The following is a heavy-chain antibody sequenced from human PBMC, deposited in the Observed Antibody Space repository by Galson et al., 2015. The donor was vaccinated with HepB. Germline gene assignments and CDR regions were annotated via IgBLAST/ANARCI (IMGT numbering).Heavy chain of an antibody. CDR2: IWYDGSNK. D-gene: IGHD1-26*01. Sequence: SLRLSCAASGFTFSSYGMHWVRQAPGKGLEWVAVIWYDGSNKYYADSVKGRFTISRDNSKNTLYLQMNSLRAEDTAVYYCARGGLPPWSYGMDVWGQGTTVTVSS. CDR1: GFTFSSYG. J-gene: IGHJ6*02. V-gene: IGHV3-33*01. CDR3: ARGGLPPWSYGMDV.